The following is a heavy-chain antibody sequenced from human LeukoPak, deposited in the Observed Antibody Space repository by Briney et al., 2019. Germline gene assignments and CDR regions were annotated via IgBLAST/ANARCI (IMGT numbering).Heavy chain of an antibody. Sequence: GGSLRLSCAASGFTFSSYSMNWVRQAPGKGLGWVSSISSSSSYIYYADSVKGRFTISRDNAKNSLYLQMNSLRAEDTAVYYCATTPNYGSGSYFDYWGQGTLVTVSS. CDR2: ISSSSSYI. D-gene: IGHD3-10*01. CDR1: GFTFSSYS. J-gene: IGHJ4*02. V-gene: IGHV3-21*01. CDR3: ATTPNYGSGSYFDY.